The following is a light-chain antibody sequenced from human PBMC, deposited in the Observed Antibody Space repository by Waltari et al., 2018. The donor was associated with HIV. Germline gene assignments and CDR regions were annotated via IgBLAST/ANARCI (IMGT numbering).Light chain of an antibody. J-gene: IGLJ3*02. CDR1: SSNLCNNF. Sequence: SVFTQPPSVSAASGQKVTTSCSGISSNLCNNFLYWYPQLPEIAPKLLIYDNTKRPSGNPDRFSGSKSGTSATLAITGLQTGDEADYYCGTWDGSLNVWVFGGGTKVTV. V-gene: IGLV1-51*01. CDR3: GTWDGSLNVWV. CDR2: DNT.